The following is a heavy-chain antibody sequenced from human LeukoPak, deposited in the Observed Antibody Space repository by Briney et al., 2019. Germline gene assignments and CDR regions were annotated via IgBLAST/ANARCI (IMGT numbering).Heavy chain of an antibody. CDR1: GFTFSTYA. D-gene: IGHD6-19*01. Sequence: GGSLRLSCAASGFTFSTYAMHWVRQAPGKGLEYLASISSKGSNTYYANSVKGRFTISRDNSKNTLYLQMGSLTTEDMAVYYCARDKQWLVRAGFDYWGQGILVTVSS. CDR3: ARDKQWLVRAGFDY. V-gene: IGHV3-64*01. J-gene: IGHJ4*02. CDR2: ISSKGSNT.